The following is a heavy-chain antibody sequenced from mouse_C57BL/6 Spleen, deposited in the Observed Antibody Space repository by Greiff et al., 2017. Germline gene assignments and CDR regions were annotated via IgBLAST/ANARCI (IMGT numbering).Heavy chain of an antibody. V-gene: IGHV1-39*01. CDR1: GYSFTDYN. Sequence: VQLKQSGPELVKPGASVKISCKASGYSFTDYNMNWVKQSNGKSLEWIGVINPNYGTTSYNQKFKGKATLTVDQSSSTAYMQLNSLTSEDAAVYYCAREGDNDYDDWYFDVWGTGTTVTVSS. CDR2: INPNYGTT. D-gene: IGHD2-4*01. J-gene: IGHJ1*03. CDR3: AREGDNDYDDWYFDV.